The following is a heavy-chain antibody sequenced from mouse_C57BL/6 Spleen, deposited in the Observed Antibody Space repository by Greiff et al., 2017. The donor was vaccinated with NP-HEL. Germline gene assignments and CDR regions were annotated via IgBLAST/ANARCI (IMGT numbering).Heavy chain of an antibody. CDR2: ISYSGST. V-gene: IGHV3-1*01. D-gene: IGHD2-4*01. J-gene: IGHJ3*01. CDR1: GYSITSGYD. CDR3: ATLGPYDYETWFAY. Sequence: EVKLMESGPGMVKPSQSLSLTCTVSGYSITSGYDWHWTRHFPGNKLEWMGYISYSGSTNYNPSLKSRISITHDTSKNHFFLKLNSVTTEDTATYYCATLGPYDYETWFAYWGQGTLVTVSA.